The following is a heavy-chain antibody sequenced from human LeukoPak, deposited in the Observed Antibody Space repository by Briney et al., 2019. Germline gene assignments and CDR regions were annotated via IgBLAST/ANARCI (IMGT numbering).Heavy chain of an antibody. V-gene: IGHV1-2*02. J-gene: IGHJ4*02. CDR3: ARGTYYYDSSGYYVPFDY. D-gene: IGHD3-22*01. CDR2: INPNSGGT. Sequence: APVKVSCKASGYTFTGYYMHWVRQAPGQGLEWMGWINPNSGGTNYAQKFQGRVTMTRDTSISTAYMELSRLRSDDTAVYYCARGTYYYDSSGYYVPFDYWGQGTLVTVSS. CDR1: GYTFTGYY.